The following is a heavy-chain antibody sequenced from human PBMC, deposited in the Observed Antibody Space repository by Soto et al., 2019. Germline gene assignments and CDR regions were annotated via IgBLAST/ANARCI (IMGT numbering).Heavy chain of an antibody. Sequence: PSETLSLTCTVSGGSISSSNYYWSWIRQPPGKGLEWIGYIYYSGSTNYNPSLKSRVTISVDTSKNQFSLKLSSVTAADTAVYYCARGGSSWRLYFDYWGPGTLVTVAS. V-gene: IGHV4-61*01. J-gene: IGHJ4*02. D-gene: IGHD6-13*01. CDR2: IYYSGST. CDR1: GGSISSSNYY. CDR3: ARGGSSWRLYFDY.